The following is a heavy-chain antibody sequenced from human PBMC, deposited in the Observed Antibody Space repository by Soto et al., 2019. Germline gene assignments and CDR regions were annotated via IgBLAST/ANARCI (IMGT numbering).Heavy chain of an antibody. D-gene: IGHD5-12*01. CDR2: IYTSGST. Sequence: SETLSLTCTVSGGSISSYYWSWIRQPAGKGLEWIGRIYTSGSTNYNPSLKSRVTMSVDTSKDQFSLKLSSVTAADTAVYYCARGGYSGYISDAFDIWGQGTMVTVSS. J-gene: IGHJ3*02. CDR1: GGSISSYY. V-gene: IGHV4-4*07. CDR3: ARGGYSGYISDAFDI.